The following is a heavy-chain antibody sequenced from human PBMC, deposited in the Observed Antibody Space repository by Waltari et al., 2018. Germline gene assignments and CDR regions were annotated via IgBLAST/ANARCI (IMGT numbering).Heavy chain of an antibody. CDR3: ARGIQLWGRGSWYFDD. D-gene: IGHD5-18*01. CDR1: GYIFTNYA. Sequence: QVQLVQSGSELKKPGASVKVSCKASGYIFTNYAMNWVRQAPGQGLEWMGWISTTTGTPTFAKGLTGRFVFSLDTSVSTAYLQISSLKAEDTAVYYCARGIQLWGRGSWYFDDWGQGTLVTVSS. V-gene: IGHV7-4-1*02. J-gene: IGHJ4*02. CDR2: ISTTTGTP.